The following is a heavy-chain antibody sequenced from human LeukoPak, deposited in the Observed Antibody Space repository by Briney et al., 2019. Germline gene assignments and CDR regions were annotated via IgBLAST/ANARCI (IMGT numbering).Heavy chain of an antibody. CDR3: ARFYRVAAQNWFDP. V-gene: IGHV3-7*01. D-gene: IGHD2-15*01. CDR1: GFTFSSYW. CDR2: IKQDGSEK. J-gene: IGHJ5*02. Sequence: GGSLRLSCAASGFTFSSYWMSWVRQAPGKGLEWVANIKQDGSEKYYVDSVKGRFTTSRDNAKNSLYLQMNSLRAEDTAVYYCARFYRVAAQNWFDPWGQGTLVTVSS.